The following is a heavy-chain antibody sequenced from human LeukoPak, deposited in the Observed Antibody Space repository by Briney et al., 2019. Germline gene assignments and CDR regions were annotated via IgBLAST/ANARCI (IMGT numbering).Heavy chain of an antibody. V-gene: IGHV3-21*01. D-gene: IGHD2-2*03. CDR3: ARDGYCSSTSCYVYYYYMDV. J-gene: IGHJ6*03. Sequence: PGGSLRLSCAASGFTFSSYSMNWVRQAPGKGLEWVSSISSSSSYIYYADSVKGRFTISRDNAKNSLYLQMNCLRAEDTAVYYCARDGYCSSTSCYVYYYYMDVWGKGTTVTISS. CDR2: ISSSSSYI. CDR1: GFTFSSYS.